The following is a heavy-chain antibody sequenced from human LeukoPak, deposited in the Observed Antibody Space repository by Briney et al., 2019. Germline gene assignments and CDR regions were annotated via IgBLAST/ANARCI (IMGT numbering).Heavy chain of an antibody. D-gene: IGHD6-19*01. CDR1: GYTFIDYY. CDR3: ATLRRSGWYIGD. CDR2: INPNSGGT. J-gene: IGHJ4*02. V-gene: IGHV1-2*02. Sequence: GASVKVSCKASGYTFIDYYMHWVRQAPGQGLEWMGWINPNSGGTYYAEKFQGRVTMTRDTSITTAYMELSSLRSGDTAMYYCATLRRSGWYIGDWGQGTLVTVSS.